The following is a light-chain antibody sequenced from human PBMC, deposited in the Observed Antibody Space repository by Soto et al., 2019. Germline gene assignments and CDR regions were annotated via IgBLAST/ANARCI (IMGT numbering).Light chain of an antibody. CDR3: QQYNSYSYT. V-gene: IGKV1-5*03. CDR1: QSISSY. CDR2: KAS. J-gene: IGKJ2*01. Sequence: DIQMTQSPSTLSASVGDRVTIACRASQSISSYLAWYQQKPGKAPNLLIYKASNLASGVPSRFTGGGSGTDFTLTINSLQPDDSATYFCQQYNSYSYTFGQGTKLEMK.